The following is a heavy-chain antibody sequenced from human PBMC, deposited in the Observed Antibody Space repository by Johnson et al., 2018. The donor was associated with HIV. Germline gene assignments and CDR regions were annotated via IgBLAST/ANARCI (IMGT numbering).Heavy chain of an antibody. J-gene: IGHJ3*01. Sequence: VQLVESGGGLGKPGGSLRLSCAASGFTFSDYYMSWLRQPPGERLEWVANINQDGSEKFYVDSVKGRFTISRDNSKNTLYLQMNSLRAEDTAVYFCARGCRDGYTCDAFDVWGQGTMVTVSS. CDR2: INQDGSEK. V-gene: IGHV3-7*01. D-gene: IGHD5-24*01. CDR1: GFTFSDYY. CDR3: ARGCRDGYTCDAFDV.